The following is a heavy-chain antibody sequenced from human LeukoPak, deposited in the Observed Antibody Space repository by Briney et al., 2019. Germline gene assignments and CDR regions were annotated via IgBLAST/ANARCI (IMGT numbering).Heavy chain of an antibody. Sequence: GGSLRLSCAASGFTFSDYYMSWIRQAPGKGLEWVSYISSSGSTIYYADSVKGRFTISRDNAKNSLYLQMNSLRAEDTAVYYCARDGDYTKLGLFYYYYYMDVWGKGTTVTVSS. J-gene: IGHJ6*03. D-gene: IGHD4-11*01. CDR2: ISSSGSTI. V-gene: IGHV3-11*04. CDR1: GFTFSDYY. CDR3: ARDGDYTKLGLFYYYYYMDV.